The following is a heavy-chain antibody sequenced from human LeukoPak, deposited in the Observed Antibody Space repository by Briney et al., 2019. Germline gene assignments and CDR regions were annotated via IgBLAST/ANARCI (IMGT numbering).Heavy chain of an antibody. J-gene: IGHJ5*02. CDR1: GFTFRSYG. Sequence: GGSLRLSCAASGFTFRSYGMHWVRQAPGKGLEWVAIISYDGSNEYYADSVKGRFTISRDNSKNTLYLQMNSLRAADTAVYYCAKGPPEYCSGGSCHSGRNWIDPWGQGTLVTVSS. D-gene: IGHD2-15*01. CDR3: AKGPPEYCSGGSCHSGRNWIDP. V-gene: IGHV3-30*19. CDR2: ISYDGSNE.